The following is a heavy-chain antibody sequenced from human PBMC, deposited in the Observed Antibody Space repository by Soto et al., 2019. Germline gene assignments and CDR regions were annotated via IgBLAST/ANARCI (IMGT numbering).Heavy chain of an antibody. J-gene: IGHJ3*02. D-gene: IGHD3-10*01. Sequence: PGGSLRLSCAASGFTVSSNYMSWVRQAPGKGLEWVSVIYSGGSTYYADSVKGRFTISRHNSKNTLYLQMSSLRAEDTAVYYCARARLLWPGGAFDIWGQGTMVTVSS. V-gene: IGHV3-53*04. CDR1: GFTVSSNY. CDR3: ARARLLWPGGAFDI. CDR2: IYSGGST.